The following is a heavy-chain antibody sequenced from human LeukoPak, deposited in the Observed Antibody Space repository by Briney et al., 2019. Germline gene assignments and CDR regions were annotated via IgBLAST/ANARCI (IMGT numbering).Heavy chain of an antibody. CDR1: GGSISSGSYY. D-gene: IGHD1-26*01. CDR2: IYTSGST. V-gene: IGHV4-61*02. J-gene: IGHJ5*02. Sequence: SQTLSLTCTVSGGSISSGSYYWSWIRQPAGKGLEWIGRIYTSGSTNYNPSLKSRVTMSVDTSKNQFSLKLSSVTAADTAVYYCARDRGVGAGGNWFDPWGQGTLVTVSS. CDR3: ARDRGVGAGGNWFDP.